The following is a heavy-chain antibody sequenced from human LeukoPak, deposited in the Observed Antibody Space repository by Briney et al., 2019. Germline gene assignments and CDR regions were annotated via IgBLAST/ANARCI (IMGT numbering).Heavy chain of an antibody. J-gene: IGHJ5*02. CDR1: VGTFSSYA. Sequence: SLKVSRKASVGTFSSYAVSWVRQAAGQGLEWLGRNIPNLGIAKYAQKFQGRVTITADKYTRTVYMELSSLRSEDTAVYYCARLNPEVGATPWFDPWGQGTLVTVSS. V-gene: IGHV1-69*04. D-gene: IGHD1-26*01. CDR2: NIPNLGIA. CDR3: ARLNPEVGATPWFDP.